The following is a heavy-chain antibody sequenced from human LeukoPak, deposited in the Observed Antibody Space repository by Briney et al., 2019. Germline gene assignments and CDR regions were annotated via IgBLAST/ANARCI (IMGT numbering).Heavy chain of an antibody. J-gene: IGHJ3*01. D-gene: IGHD1-1*01. V-gene: IGHV5-51*01. Sequence: GESLKISCKGSGYSFTSSWIAWVRQMPGKGLEWMGIIYPGDSDTRYSPSFQGQVTISADKSISTAYLQWSSLKASDTAMYYCATPAVVQLARSDSYLGWGQGTMVIVSS. CDR2: IYPGDSDT. CDR1: GYSFTSSW. CDR3: ATPAVVQLARSDSYLG.